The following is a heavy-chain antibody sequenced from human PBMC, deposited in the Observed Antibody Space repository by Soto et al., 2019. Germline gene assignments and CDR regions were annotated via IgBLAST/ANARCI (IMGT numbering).Heavy chain of an antibody. CDR3: ARGWGVGVAGSAAFDM. CDR2: INPATGAA. V-gene: IGHV1-2*02. J-gene: IGHJ3*02. Sequence: QLHLVQSGAVVKKPGASVPVSCSPSGYPVTAYYMHWVRQAPGRGHEWMGGINPATGAAKYTQTFQGRVTMTRETATSTVFMELSGLTSEDTAGFYCARGWGVGVAGSAAFDMWGQGTLVTVSS. D-gene: IGHD6-19*01. CDR1: GYPVTAYY.